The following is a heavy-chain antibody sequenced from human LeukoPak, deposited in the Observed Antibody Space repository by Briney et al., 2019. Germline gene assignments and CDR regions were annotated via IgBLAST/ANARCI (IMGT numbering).Heavy chain of an antibody. J-gene: IGHJ4*02. CDR3: ARDGGIMHRYLDS. CDR2: IYNSGST. D-gene: IGHD1-26*01. CDR1: GDSISNGNYY. V-gene: IGHV4-61*02. Sequence: NSSETLSLTCTVSGDSISNGNYYWTWIRQPAGKGLEWIGRIYNSGSTNYNPSLESRVTISVDTSNNHFSLNLNSVTATGTAVYYCARDGGIMHRYLDSWGQGILVTVSS.